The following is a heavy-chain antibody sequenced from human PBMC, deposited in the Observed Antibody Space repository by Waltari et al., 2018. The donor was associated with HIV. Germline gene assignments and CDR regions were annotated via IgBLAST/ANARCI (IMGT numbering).Heavy chain of an antibody. Sequence: EVQLVESGGGLVQPGRSLKLSCSASGFTFADYAMSWVRQAPGKGLEWVGFIRSKIYGGTTEYAASVKGRFILSRDDSKSTASLQMNSLKTEDTAVYYCARSRGITVIPASSFYYWGQGTLVTVSS. CDR3: ARSRGITVIPASSFYY. J-gene: IGHJ4*02. CDR1: GFTFADYA. CDR2: IRSKIYGGTT. D-gene: IGHD3-16*02. V-gene: IGHV3-49*04.